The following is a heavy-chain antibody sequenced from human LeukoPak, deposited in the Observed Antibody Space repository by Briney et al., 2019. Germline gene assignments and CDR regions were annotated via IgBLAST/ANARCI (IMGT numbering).Heavy chain of an antibody. CDR1: GGSIISSDYH. J-gene: IGHJ4*02. V-gene: IGHV4-39*07. CDR2: ISYSGST. D-gene: IGHD2-21*01. CDR3: AGGAGYYFDY. Sequence: PSETLSLTCTVSGGSIISSDYHWGWVRQPPGKGLEWIGTISYSGSTNYNPSLKSRVTISVDTSKNQFSLKLSSVTAADTAVYYCAGGAGYYFDYWGQGTLVTVSS.